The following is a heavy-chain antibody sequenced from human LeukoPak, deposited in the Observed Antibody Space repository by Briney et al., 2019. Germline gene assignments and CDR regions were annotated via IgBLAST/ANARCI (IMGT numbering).Heavy chain of an antibody. CDR1: GGSFSGYY. CDR2: INHSGSA. CDR3: ARGRYYYGSGSSGNWFDP. V-gene: IGHV4-34*01. J-gene: IGHJ5*02. D-gene: IGHD3-10*01. Sequence: PSETLSLTCAVYGGSFSGYYWSWIRQPPGKGLEWIGEINHSGSANYSPSLKSRVTISVDTSKNQFSLKLSSVTAADTAVYYCARGRYYYGSGSSGNWFDPWGQGTLVTVSS.